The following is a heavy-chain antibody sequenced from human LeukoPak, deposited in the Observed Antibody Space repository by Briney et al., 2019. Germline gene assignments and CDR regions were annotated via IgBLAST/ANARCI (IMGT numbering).Heavy chain of an antibody. CDR3: ARGSRYSGYRLRAWYFNL. CDR1: GGSFSGYY. D-gene: IGHD5-12*01. CDR2: INHSGST. J-gene: IGHJ2*01. Sequence: SETLSLTCAVYGGSFSGYYWNWIRQPPGKGLEWIGEINHSGSTYYNPSLKSRVTISVDTSKNQFSLKLNSVTAADTAVYYCARGSRYSGYRLRAWYFNLWGRGTLVTVSS. V-gene: IGHV4-34*01.